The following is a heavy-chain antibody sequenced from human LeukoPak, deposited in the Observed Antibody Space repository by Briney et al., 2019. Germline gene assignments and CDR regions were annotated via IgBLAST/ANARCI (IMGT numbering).Heavy chain of an antibody. CDR1: GFTFSSYA. D-gene: IGHD1-26*01. CDR3: ATYSGSYPGYFDY. J-gene: IGHJ4*02. V-gene: IGHV3-30-3*01. CDR2: ISYDGSNK. Sequence: GGSLRLPCAASGFTFSSYAMHWVRQAPGKGLEWVAVISYDGSNKYYADSEKGRFTISRDNSKNTLYLQMNSLRAEDTAVYYCATYSGSYPGYFDYWGQGTLVTVSS.